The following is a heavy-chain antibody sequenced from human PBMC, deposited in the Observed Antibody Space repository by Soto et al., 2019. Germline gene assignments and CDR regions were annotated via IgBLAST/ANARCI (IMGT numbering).Heavy chain of an antibody. J-gene: IGHJ6*03. D-gene: IGHD2-2*01. CDR2: ISSSSSTI. CDR1: GFTFSSYS. CDR3: ARDPTYRLLLQGYYYYYMDV. Sequence: GGSLRLSCAASGFTFSSYSMNWVRQAPGKGLEWVSYISSSSSTIYYADSVKGRFTISRDNAKNSLYLQMNSLRAEDTAVYYCARDPTYRLLLQGYYYYYMDVWGKGTTVTVSS. V-gene: IGHV3-48*01.